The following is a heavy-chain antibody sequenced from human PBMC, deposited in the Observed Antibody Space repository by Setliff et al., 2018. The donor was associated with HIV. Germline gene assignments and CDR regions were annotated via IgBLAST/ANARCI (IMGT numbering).Heavy chain of an antibody. V-gene: IGHV3-20*04. J-gene: IGHJ4*02. CDR2: INWNGGST. CDR3: ARDLDSSGRDD. Sequence: GESLKISCAASGFTFDDYTMTWVRQAPGKGLEWVSGINWNGGSTGYADSVKGRFTISRDNAKDSLYLQMNSLRAEDTALYYCARDLDSSGRDDWGLGTLVTVSS. CDR1: GFTFDDYT. D-gene: IGHD3-22*01.